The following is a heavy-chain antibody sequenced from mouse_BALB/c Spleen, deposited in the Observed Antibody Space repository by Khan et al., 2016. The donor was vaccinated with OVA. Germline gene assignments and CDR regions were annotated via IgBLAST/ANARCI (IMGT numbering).Heavy chain of an antibody. Sequence: EVKLEVSGPGLVKPSQSLSLTCTVTGYSITSEYAWNWIRQFPGNKLEWMGYINHSGNTRFNPSLKGRTSITRDTSKNQFFLQLNSVTTEDTATYYCARKDYYDYDPFPYWGQGTLVTVSA. CDR3: ARKDYYDYDPFPY. V-gene: IGHV3-2*02. CDR1: GYSITSEYA. CDR2: INHSGNT. J-gene: IGHJ3*01. D-gene: IGHD2-4*01.